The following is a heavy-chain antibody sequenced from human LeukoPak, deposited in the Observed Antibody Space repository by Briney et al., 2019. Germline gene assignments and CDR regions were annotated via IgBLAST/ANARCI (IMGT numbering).Heavy chain of an antibody. J-gene: IGHJ4*02. CDR1: GFTFSSYS. Sequence: GGSLRLSCAASGFTFSSYSMNWVRQAPGKGLEWVSSISSSSSYIYYADSVKGRFTISRDNAKNSLYLQMNSLRAEDTAVYYCARAYSSGWSYDYWGQGTLVTVSS. D-gene: IGHD6-19*01. CDR3: ARAYSSGWSYDY. V-gene: IGHV3-21*01. CDR2: ISSSSSYI.